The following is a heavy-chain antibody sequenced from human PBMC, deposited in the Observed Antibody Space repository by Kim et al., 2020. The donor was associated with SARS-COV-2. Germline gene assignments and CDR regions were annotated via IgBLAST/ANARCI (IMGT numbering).Heavy chain of an antibody. CDR3: ATDGGHSNGYDWFDP. D-gene: IGHD5-18*01. J-gene: IGHJ5*02. CDR2: IYYSGST. Sequence: SETLSLTCTVSGGSVRSVSNYWTWIRQPPGKGLEWIGYIYYSGSTNYNPSLKSRVTISMDTSKNQFSLKLSSVTAADTAVYYCATDGGHSNGYDWFDPWGQGTLVTVSS. V-gene: IGHV4-61*01. CDR1: GGSVRSVSNY.